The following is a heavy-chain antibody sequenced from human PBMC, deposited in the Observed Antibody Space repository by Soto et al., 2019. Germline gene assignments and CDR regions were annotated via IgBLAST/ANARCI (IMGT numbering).Heavy chain of an antibody. D-gene: IGHD6-13*01. V-gene: IGHV1-46*01. CDR3: ARDLAAGDY. CDR1: GYTFINYY. J-gene: IGHJ4*02. Sequence: ASVKVSCKASGYTFINYYIHLVRQAPGQGLEWMGIFNPTSGSTNYAQKFQGRVTLTTDTSTRTVYMELSSLRFDDTAVYYCARDLAAGDYWGQGTLVTVSS. CDR2: FNPTSGST.